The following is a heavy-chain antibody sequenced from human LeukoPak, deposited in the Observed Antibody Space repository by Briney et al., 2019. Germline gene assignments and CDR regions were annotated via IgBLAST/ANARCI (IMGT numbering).Heavy chain of an antibody. CDR3: ASGPPFLKYFEY. V-gene: IGHV3-23*01. CDR1: GFTFSTNV. CDR2: IGGVAEYI. Sequence: PGGSLRLSYAPSGFTFSTNVINWFRQAPGKGREYGPTIGGVAEYIFYADYVKGRFTISRDDSNNAIYLQMHSLRAEETALYYCASGPPFLKYFEYWGQGTLVTVSS. D-gene: IGHD3-3*01. J-gene: IGHJ4*02.